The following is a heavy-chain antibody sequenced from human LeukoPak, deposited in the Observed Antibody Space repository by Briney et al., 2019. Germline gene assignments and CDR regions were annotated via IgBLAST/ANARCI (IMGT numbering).Heavy chain of an antibody. J-gene: IGHJ5*02. V-gene: IGHV7-4-1*02. D-gene: IGHD2-15*01. CDR2: INTNTGNP. Sequence: ASVKVSCKASGYTFTGYYMHWVRQAPGQGLEWMGWINTNTGNPTYAQGFTGRFVFSLDTSVSTAYLQISSLKAEDTAVYYCARSDRGYCSGGSCPNWFDPWGQGTLVTVSS. CDR3: ARSDRGYCSGGSCPNWFDP. CDR1: GYTFTGYY.